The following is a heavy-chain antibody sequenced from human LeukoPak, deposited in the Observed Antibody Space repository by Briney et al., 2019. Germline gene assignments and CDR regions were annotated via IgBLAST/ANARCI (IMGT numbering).Heavy chain of an antibody. J-gene: IGHJ5*02. CDR3: ARHYYYNFWNALNWFDP. CDR1: GGSISSNSYY. D-gene: IGHD3-3*01. V-gene: IGHV4-39*01. Sequence: PSETLSLTCSVSGGSISSNSYYWGWIRQPPGKGLEWIGSIYYSGSTYYNPSIKSRVIMSVDTSNNKVSLTLSSGTHPETYLSYCARHYYYNFWNALNWFDPWGQGTPVTVSS. CDR2: IYYSGST.